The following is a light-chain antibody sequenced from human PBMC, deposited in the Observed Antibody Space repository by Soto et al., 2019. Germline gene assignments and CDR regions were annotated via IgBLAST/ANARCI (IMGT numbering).Light chain of an antibody. CDR2: GAS. V-gene: IGKV3D-20*02. CDR1: QSVSSNF. J-gene: IGKJ5*01. Sequence: EIVLTQSPGTLSLSPGERATLSCRASQSVSSNFLAWYQEKPGQAPRLLIYGASNRATGIPARFSGSGSGTDFTLTISSLEPEDFAVYYCQQRSNWPITFGQGTLLEIK. CDR3: QQRSNWPIT.